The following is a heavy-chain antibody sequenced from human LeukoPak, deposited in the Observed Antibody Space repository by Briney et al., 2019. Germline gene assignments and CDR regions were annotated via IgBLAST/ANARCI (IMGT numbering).Heavy chain of an antibody. V-gene: IGHV3-23*01. CDR3: AKGSRAARPYYFDY. CDR1: GFTFSSYG. J-gene: IGHJ4*02. D-gene: IGHD6-6*01. Sequence: GGSLRLSCAASGFTFSSYGMRWVRQAPGKGLEWVSAISGSGGSTYYADSVKGRFTISRDNSKNTLYLQMNSLRAEDTAVYYCAKGSRAARPYYFDYWGQGTLVTVSS. CDR2: ISGSGGST.